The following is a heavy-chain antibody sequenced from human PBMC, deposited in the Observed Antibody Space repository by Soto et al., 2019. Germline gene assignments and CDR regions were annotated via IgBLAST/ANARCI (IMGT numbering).Heavy chain of an antibody. V-gene: IGHV1-18*01. Sequence: ASVKVACKTSGYTFSDYGSSCVRQAPGQGLEWMGWISAKNGNTNFAQKFRGRVTMITDTSTNTVYMELRNLRLDDTAVYYCAREPPETPPDYWGQGTLVTVSS. CDR2: ISAKNGNT. J-gene: IGHJ4*02. CDR3: AREPPETPPDY. CDR1: GYTFSDYG.